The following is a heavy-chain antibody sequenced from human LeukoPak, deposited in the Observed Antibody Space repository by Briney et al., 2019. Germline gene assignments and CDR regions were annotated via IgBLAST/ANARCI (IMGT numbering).Heavy chain of an antibody. D-gene: IGHD1-26*01. V-gene: IGHV4-61*01. Sequence: SHTLSLTCTVSGGSVSRGSYYWSWTRQPPGKGLEWIGYIHHSGTTNYSPSLKSRVTTSVDMSKNQFFLNLTSVTAADTAVYYCARGRLGATYWGQGTLVTVSS. J-gene: IGHJ4*02. CDR3: ARGRLGATY. CDR1: GGSVSRGSYY. CDR2: IHHSGTT.